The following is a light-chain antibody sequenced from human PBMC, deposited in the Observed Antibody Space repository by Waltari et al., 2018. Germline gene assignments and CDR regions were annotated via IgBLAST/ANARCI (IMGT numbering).Light chain of an antibody. Sequence: DIVMTQTPLSSPVTLGQPGPLSCRSSPSLVHSDGNTSLGWLQQRPGHPPRLLIYKISNRFGGVPGRFSVSGAGTEFTLKSSRVEAEDVVVYYCIQATLGLTFGGGTKVEIK. CDR2: KIS. J-gene: IGKJ4*01. CDR3: IQATLGLT. CDR1: PSLVHSDGNTS. V-gene: IGKV2-24*01.